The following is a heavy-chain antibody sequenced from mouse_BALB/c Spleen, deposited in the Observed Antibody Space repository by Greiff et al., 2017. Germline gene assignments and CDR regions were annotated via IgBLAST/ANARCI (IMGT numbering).Heavy chain of an antibody. CDR3: HYYGSSSFDY. D-gene: IGHD1-1*01. CDR2: IYPSDSYT. V-gene: IGHV1-69*02. Sequence: QVQLQQPGAELVRPGASVKLSCKASGYTFTSYWINWVKQRPGQGLEWIGNIYPSDSYTNYNQKFKDKATLTVDKSSSTAYMQLSSPTSEDSAVYYCHYYGSSSFDYWGQGTTLTVSS. J-gene: IGHJ2*01. CDR1: GYTFTSYW.